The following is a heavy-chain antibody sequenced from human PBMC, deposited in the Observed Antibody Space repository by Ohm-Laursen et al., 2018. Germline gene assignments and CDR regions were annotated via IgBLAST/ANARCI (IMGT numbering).Heavy chain of an antibody. V-gene: IGHV3-23*01. CDR3: AKGNYNWSYGAYYFDY. Sequence: SLRLSCAASGFSFSSYAMTWVRQAPGKGLEWVSGIGGSGGTTYYADPVKGRFTISRDNSKNTLYLQMNSLRAEDTAVYYCAKGNYNWSYGAYYFDYWGQGTLVTVSS. CDR2: IGGSGGTT. CDR1: GFSFSSYA. D-gene: IGHD1-26*01. J-gene: IGHJ4*02.